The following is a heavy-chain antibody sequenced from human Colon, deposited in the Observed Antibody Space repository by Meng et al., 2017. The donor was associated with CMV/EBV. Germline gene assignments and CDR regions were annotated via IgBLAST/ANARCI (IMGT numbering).Heavy chain of an antibody. CDR1: GFTFSDYY. J-gene: IGHJ6*02. V-gene: IGHV3-11*01. CDR3: AREGEAAADHYYYYGMDV. Sequence: GESLKISCAASGFTFSDYYMSWIRQAPGKGLEWVSYISSSGSTIYYADSVKGRFTISRDNAKNSLYLQMNSLRAEDTAVYYCAREGEAAADHYYYYGMDVWGQGTTVTVSS. D-gene: IGHD6-13*01. CDR2: ISSSGSTI.